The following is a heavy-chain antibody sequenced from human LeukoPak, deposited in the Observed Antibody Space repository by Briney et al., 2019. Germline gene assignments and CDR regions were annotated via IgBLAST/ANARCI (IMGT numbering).Heavy chain of an antibody. CDR3: TRMTTGHDY. CDR2: INHSGYT. V-gene: IGHV4-34*01. J-gene: IGHJ4*02. D-gene: IGHD4-17*01. Sequence: SETLSLTCAVSGVSFNNYYWSWVRQTPGKGLEWIGEINHSGYTNDSPSLKSRVTLSTDTSRKQFSLNLRSVTVADTGIYYCTRMTTGHDYWGQGTLVTVSS. CDR1: GVSFNNYY.